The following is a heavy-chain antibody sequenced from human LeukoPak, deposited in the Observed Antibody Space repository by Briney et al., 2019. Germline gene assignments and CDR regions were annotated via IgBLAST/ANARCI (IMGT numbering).Heavy chain of an antibody. D-gene: IGHD1-1*01. CDR1: GFTFRSYG. V-gene: IGHV3-33*01. J-gene: IGHJ3*02. CDR2: IWYDGSNK. CDR3: ARGVERPREAAAFDI. Sequence: GGSLRLSCAASGFTFRSYGMHWVRQAPGKGLGWVAVIWYDGSNKYYADSVKGRFTISRDNSKNTVYLQMNSLRVEDTAVYYCARGVERPREAAAFDIWGQGTMVAVSS.